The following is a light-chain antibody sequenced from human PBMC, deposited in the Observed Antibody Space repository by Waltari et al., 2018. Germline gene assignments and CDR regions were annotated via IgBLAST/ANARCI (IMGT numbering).Light chain of an antibody. CDR2: DVN. CDR1: SSDIWTYKL. J-gene: IGLJ3*02. CDR3: CSYAGSAISV. V-gene: IGLV2-23*02. Sequence: QSALTQTATVSGSPGQSITISCTGTSSDIWTYKLVSWYQQHPGKAPTLIIYDVNKRPSGVSNRFSGSKSGNTASLTIAGLQAADEADYYCCSYAGSAISVFGGGTKVTVL.